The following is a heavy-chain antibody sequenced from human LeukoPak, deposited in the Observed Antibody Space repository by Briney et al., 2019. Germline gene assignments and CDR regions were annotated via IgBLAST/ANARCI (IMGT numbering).Heavy chain of an antibody. V-gene: IGHV4-59*08. D-gene: IGHD6-13*01. CDR3: ARQSPYSSSFSDY. CDR2: IYYSGST. J-gene: IGHJ4*02. CDR1: GGSISSYY. Sequence: SETLSLTCTVSGGSISSYYWSWIRQPPGKGLEWIGYIYYSGSTNYNPSLKSRATISVDTSKNQFSLKLSSVTAADTAVYYCARQSPYSSSFSDYWGQGTLVTVSS.